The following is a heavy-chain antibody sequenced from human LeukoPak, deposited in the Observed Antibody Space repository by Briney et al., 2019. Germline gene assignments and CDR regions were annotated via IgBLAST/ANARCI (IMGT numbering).Heavy chain of an antibody. CDR1: GCTFTSYG. CDR2: ISAYNGNT. D-gene: IGHD2-2*01. V-gene: IGHV1-18*01. J-gene: IGHJ4*02. CDR3: ARDRRSGYCSSTSCYLYDY. Sequence: ASVKVTCKSSGCTFTSYGISWVRQAPGQGLEWMGWISAYNGNTNYAQKLQGRVTMTKDTSTSTAYMELRSLRSDDTAVYYCARDRRSGYCSSTSCYLYDYWGQGTLVTVSS.